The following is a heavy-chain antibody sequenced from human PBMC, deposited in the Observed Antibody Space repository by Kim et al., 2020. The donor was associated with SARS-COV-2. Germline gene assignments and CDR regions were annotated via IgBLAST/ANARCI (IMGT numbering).Heavy chain of an antibody. CDR3: ARVWMPCPFDY. CDR2: T. D-gene: IGHD3-3*01. Sequence: TNYNPSLKSRVTISVDTAKNQFSLKLSSVTAADTAVYYCARVWMPCPFDYWGQGTLVTVSS. V-gene: IGHV4-34*01. J-gene: IGHJ4*02.